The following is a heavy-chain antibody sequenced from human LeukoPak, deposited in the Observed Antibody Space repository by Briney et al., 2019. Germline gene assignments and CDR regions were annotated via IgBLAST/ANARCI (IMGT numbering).Heavy chain of an antibody. CDR2: ISGSGGST. CDR3: AKAGLPIVVPAAMPWYYYGMDV. V-gene: IGHV3-23*01. D-gene: IGHD2-2*01. Sequence: PGGSLRLSCAASGFTFSSYAMSWVRQAPGKGLEWVSAISGSGGSTYYADSVKGRFTISRDNSKNTLYLQMNSLRAEDTAVYYCAKAGLPIVVPAAMPWYYYGMDVWGQGTTVTVSS. CDR1: GFTFSSYA. J-gene: IGHJ6*02.